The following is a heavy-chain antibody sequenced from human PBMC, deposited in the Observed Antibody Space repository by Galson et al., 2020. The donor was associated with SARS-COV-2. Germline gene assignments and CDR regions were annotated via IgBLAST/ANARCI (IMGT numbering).Heavy chain of an antibody. CDR1: GFSLTTTGMC. Sequence: SGPTLVKPTQTLTLTCTFSGFSLTTTGMCVSWIRQPPGKALEWLARIDWDDDKYYSTSLKTRLTISKDTSKNQVVLTMTNMDPVDTVTYYCARVTQLIGGEVVSNWFDPWGQGTLVTVSS. V-gene: IGHV2-70*11. CDR2: IDWDDDK. CDR3: ARVTQLIGGEVVSNWFDP. J-gene: IGHJ5*02. D-gene: IGHD3-16*01.